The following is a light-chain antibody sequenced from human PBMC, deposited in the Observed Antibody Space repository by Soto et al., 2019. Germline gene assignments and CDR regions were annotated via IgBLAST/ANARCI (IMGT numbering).Light chain of an antibody. J-gene: IGKJ1*01. CDR1: QTISSW. CDR3: QHYNSYSEA. V-gene: IGKV1-5*03. CDR2: KAS. Sequence: DIQMTQSPSTLSGSVGDRVTITCRASQTISSWLAWYQQTQGKATKLLIYKASTLKSGVPSRFSGRGSGTDFTLSISSLQTEDFETYYCQHYNSYSEAFGQGTKVDI.